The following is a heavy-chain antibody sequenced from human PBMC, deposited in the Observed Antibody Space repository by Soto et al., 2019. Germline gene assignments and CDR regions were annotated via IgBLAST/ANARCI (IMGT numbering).Heavy chain of an antibody. Sequence: GGSLRLSCAASGFTFSSYSMNWVRQAPGKGLEWVSYISSSSSTIYYADSVKGRFTISRDNAKNSLYLQMNSLRAEDTAVYYCARLRRRGQQLDYYYYYYMDVWGKGTTVTVSS. V-gene: IGHV3-48*01. D-gene: IGHD6-13*01. CDR2: ISSSSSTI. CDR1: GFTFSSYS. J-gene: IGHJ6*03. CDR3: ARLRRRGQQLDYYYYYYMDV.